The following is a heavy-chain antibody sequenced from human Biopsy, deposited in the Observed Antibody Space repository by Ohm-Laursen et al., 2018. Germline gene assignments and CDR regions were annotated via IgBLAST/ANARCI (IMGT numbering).Heavy chain of an antibody. Sequence: GSLRFSCTASGFPFTGFSMDWVGQAGGKGLEGVASITSGSRYIYYADSVKVRFTISRDNPTNSLYLQMNSLRADDSAVYFCAREQPALPRWGSWFDSWGQGTLVIVSS. D-gene: IGHD3-16*01. J-gene: IGHJ5*01. V-gene: IGHV3-21*01. CDR1: GFPFTGFS. CDR2: ITSGSRYI. CDR3: AREQPALPRWGSWFDS.